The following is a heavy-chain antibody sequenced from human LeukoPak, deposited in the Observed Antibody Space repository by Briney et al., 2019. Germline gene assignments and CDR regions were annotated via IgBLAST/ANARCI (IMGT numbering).Heavy chain of an antibody. V-gene: IGHV1-46*01. CDR3: ARGRGVHDSHTYDYFDY. D-gene: IGHD3-22*01. Sequence: ASVTDSCTASGYTFTSYYIHWVRQAPGQGLEWMGIINPAGGSTTYAQKFQGSRLTLTRDTSTSTVYMELSSLRSEDTAVYYCARGRGVHDSHTYDYFDYWGQGSLVTVSS. CDR1: GYTFTSYY. CDR2: INPAGGST. J-gene: IGHJ4*02.